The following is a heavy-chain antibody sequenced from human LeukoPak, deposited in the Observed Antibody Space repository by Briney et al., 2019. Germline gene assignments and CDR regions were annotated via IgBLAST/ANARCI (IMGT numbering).Heavy chain of an antibody. CDR1: GFTFSGYG. V-gene: IGHV3-33*01. CDR2: IWYDGSNK. CDR3: ARDRAAAVAPVDYFDY. J-gene: IGHJ4*02. Sequence: GGSLRLSCAASGFTFSGYGMHWVRQAPGKGLEWVAVIWYDGSNKYYADSVKGRFTISRDNSKNTLYLQMNSLRAEDTAVYYCARDRAAAVAPVDYFDYWGQGTLVTVSS. D-gene: IGHD6-19*01.